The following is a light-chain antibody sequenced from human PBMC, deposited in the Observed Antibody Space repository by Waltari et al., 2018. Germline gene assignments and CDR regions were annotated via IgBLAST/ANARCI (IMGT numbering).Light chain of an antibody. CDR2: GAS. V-gene: IGKV3-15*01. Sequence: EIVMTHSPATLSVSPGEKAILSCRASQSVSSNLAWYQQKPGQAPRRRIYGASTRAPGIAGRFSGSGSGTEFTLTISSLQSEDFAVYFCQQYNNWPPTFGPGTKVDIK. CDR3: QQYNNWPPT. CDR1: QSVSSN. J-gene: IGKJ3*01.